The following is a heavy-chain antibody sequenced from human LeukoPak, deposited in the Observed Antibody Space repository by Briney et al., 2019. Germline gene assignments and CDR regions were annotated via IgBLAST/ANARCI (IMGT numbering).Heavy chain of an antibody. CDR1: GYTFTGYY. J-gene: IGHJ6*03. D-gene: IGHD6-13*01. Sequence: ASVKVSCKASGYTFTGYYMHWVRQAPGQGLEWMGWINPNSGGTNYAQKFQGRVTMTRDTSISTAYMELSRLRSDDTAVYYCARAFPSSSWFNYYYYYMDVWGKGTTVTVSS. V-gene: IGHV1-2*02. CDR2: INPNSGGT. CDR3: ARAFPSSSWFNYYYYYMDV.